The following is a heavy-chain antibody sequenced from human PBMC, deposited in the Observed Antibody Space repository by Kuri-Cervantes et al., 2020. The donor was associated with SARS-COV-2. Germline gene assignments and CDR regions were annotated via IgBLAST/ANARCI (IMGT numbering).Heavy chain of an antibody. J-gene: IGHJ4*02. CDR2: ISSSSSYI. CDR1: GFTFSSYS. Sequence: GGSLRLSCAASGFTFSSYSMNWVRQAPGKGLEWASSISSSSSYIYYADSVKGRSTISRDNAKNSLYLQVNGLRAEDTGVYYCARNSGGWYGAFDFWGQGARVTVSS. CDR3: ARNSGGWYGAFDF. V-gene: IGHV3-21*01. D-gene: IGHD6-19*01.